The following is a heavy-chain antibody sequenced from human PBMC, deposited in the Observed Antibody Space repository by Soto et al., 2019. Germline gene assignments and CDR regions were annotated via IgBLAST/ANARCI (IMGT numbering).Heavy chain of an antibody. Sequence: LSLTCTVSGGSISSSSYYWGWIRQPPGKGLEWIGSIYYSGSTYYNPSLKSRVTISVDTSKNQFSLKLSSVTAADTAVYYCAIGTTNYYYGMDVWGQGTTVTVSS. J-gene: IGHJ6*02. CDR1: GGSISSSSYY. V-gene: IGHV4-39*01. D-gene: IGHD4-4*01. CDR3: AIGTTNYYYGMDV. CDR2: IYYSGST.